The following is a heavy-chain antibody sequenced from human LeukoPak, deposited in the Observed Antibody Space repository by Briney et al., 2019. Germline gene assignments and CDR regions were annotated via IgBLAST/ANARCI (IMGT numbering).Heavy chain of an antibody. CDR3: ARDGSSVAVTSWFDP. V-gene: IGHV1-2*02. CDR1: GYTFTGYY. D-gene: IGHD6-19*01. Sequence: ASVKVSCKASGYTFTGYYMHWVRQAPGQGLEWMGWINPNSGGTNYAQKFQGRVTMTRDTSISTAYMELSRLRSDDTAVYYCARDGSSVAVTSWFDPWGQGTLVTVSS. CDR2: INPNSGGT. J-gene: IGHJ5*02.